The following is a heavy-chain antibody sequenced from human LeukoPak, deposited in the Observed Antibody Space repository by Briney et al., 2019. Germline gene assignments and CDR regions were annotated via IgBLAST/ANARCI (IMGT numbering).Heavy chain of an antibody. J-gene: IGHJ6*03. V-gene: IGHV4-59*01. CDR3: ASTRGGGSYPGYYYYYMDV. CDR2: IYYSGST. CDR1: GGSISSYY. D-gene: IGHD1-26*01. Sequence: PSETLSLTCTVSGGSISSYYWSWIRQPPGKGLEWIGYIYYSGSTNYNPSLKSRVTISVDTSKNQFSLKLSSVTAADTAVYYCASTRGGGSYPGYYYYYMDVWGKGTTVTISS.